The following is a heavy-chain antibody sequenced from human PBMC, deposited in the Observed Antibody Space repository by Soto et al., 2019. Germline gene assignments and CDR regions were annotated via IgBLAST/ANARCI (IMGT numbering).Heavy chain of an antibody. CDR1: GGTFSSYA. J-gene: IGHJ6*02. CDR3: ARVGIAAAGTTIYYYDGMDV. D-gene: IGHD6-13*01. Sequence: ASVKVSCKASGGTFSSYAISWVRQAPGQGLEWMGGIIPIFGTANYAQKFQGRVTITADESTSTAYMELSSLRSEDTAVYYCARVGIAAAGTTIYYYDGMDVWGQGTTVTVSS. V-gene: IGHV1-69*13. CDR2: IIPIFGTA.